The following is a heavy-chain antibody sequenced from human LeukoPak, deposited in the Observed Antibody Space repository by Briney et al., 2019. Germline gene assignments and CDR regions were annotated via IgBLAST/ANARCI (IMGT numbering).Heavy chain of an antibody. CDR2: ISSSSGTT. J-gene: IGHJ3*02. Sequence: GGSLRLSCAASGFTFSTYRMNWVRQAPGKGLEWVSYISSSSGTTYYADSVKGRFTISRDNAKNSLYLQMNSLRAEDTAVYYCARDHSSGWYPRVAFDIWGHGTMATVSP. V-gene: IGHV3-48*01. CDR1: GFTFSTYR. D-gene: IGHD6-19*01. CDR3: ARDHSSGWYPRVAFDI.